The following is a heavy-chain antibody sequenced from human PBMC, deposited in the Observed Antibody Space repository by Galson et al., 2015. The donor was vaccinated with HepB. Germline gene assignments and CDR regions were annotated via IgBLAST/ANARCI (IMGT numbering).Heavy chain of an antibody. Sequence: SLRLSCAASGFAFSNYGIHWVRQAPGKGLKWVAVISNDGSNVQYIDSVKGRFTISRDNSKNTVWLQMNTLRAEDTAVYYCAKEPSLGQVPLHLNSWGQGTLVTVSS. CDR3: AKEPSLGQVPLHLNS. CDR2: ISNDGSNV. CDR1: GFAFSNYG. D-gene: IGHD3-16*01. J-gene: IGHJ4*02. V-gene: IGHV3-30*18.